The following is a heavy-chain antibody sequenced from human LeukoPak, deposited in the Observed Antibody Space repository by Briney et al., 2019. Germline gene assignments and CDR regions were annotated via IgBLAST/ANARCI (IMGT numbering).Heavy chain of an antibody. J-gene: IGHJ3*02. V-gene: IGHV4-61*02. Sequence: SQTLSLTCTVSGDSISSGDYYWSWIRQPAGKGLEWIGRISSSGSTNYNPSLKGRVTISVDTSKNQFSLKLSSVTAADTAVYFCARGPYSYDSSGAFDIWGQGTMVTVSS. CDR1: GDSISSGDYY. D-gene: IGHD3-22*01. CDR3: ARGPYSYDSSGAFDI. CDR2: ISSSGST.